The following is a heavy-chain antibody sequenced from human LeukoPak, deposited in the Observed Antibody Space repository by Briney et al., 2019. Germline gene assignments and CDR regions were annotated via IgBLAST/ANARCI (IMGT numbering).Heavy chain of an antibody. V-gene: IGHV3-74*01. CDR2: ICGDGSVK. D-gene: IGHD4-17*01. CDR1: GFTFRRYC. CDR3: ATAGGETSRMGFDP. J-gene: IGHJ5*02. Sequence: GGSLRLSCADSGFTFRRYCMHWVRQTPGKGLVWVSCICGDGSVKRYADSVKGRFTISRDNTRNTLYLQMNSLRVEDMAVYYCATAGGETSRMGFDPWGQGSLVTVSS.